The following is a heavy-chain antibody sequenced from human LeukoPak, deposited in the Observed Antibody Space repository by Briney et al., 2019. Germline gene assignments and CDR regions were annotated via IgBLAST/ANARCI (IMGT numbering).Heavy chain of an antibody. D-gene: IGHD1-1*01. V-gene: IGHV3-23*01. CDR2: ISVSGSST. Sequence: GGSLRLSCSASGFTFRNYGMSWVRQAPGEGLEWVSGISVSGSSTYYADSVRGRFTISRDNSKNTLYLQMSSLRAEDTAIYYCAKDRDGGSTTTAKGFDYWGQGTLVTVSS. J-gene: IGHJ4*02. CDR3: AKDRDGGSTTTAKGFDY. CDR1: GFTFRNYG.